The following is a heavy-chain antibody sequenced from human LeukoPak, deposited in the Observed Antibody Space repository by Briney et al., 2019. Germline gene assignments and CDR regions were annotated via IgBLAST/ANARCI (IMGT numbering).Heavy chain of an antibody. J-gene: IGHJ3*01. CDR2: INTDGSST. CDR3: ARTLADAFDV. V-gene: IGHV3-74*01. D-gene: IGHD3-16*01. Sequence: PGGSLRLSCAASGFTFRSNWMHWVRQAPGKGLVWVSHINTDGSSTRYAVSVRGRFTISRDNAKNTLYLQMNSLRAEDTAVYYCARTLADAFDVWGRGTM. CDR1: GFTFRSNW.